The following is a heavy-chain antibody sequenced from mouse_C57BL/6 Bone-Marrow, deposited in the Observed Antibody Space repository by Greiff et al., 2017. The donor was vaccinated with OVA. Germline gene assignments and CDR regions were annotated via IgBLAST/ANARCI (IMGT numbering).Heavy chain of an antibody. CDR2: INPSTGGT. J-gene: IGHJ1*03. Sequence: EVQLQQSGPELVKPGASVKISCKASGYSFTGYYMNWVKQSPEKSLEWIGEINPSTGGTTYNQKFKAKATLTVDKSSSTAYMQLKSLTSEDSAVYYCARCTTVVATGYFDVWGTGTTVTVSS. CDR3: ARCTTVVATGYFDV. CDR1: GYSFTGYY. D-gene: IGHD1-1*01. V-gene: IGHV1-42*01.